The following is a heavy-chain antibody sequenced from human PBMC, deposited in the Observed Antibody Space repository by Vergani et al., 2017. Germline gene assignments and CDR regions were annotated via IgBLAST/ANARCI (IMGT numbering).Heavy chain of an antibody. D-gene: IGHD6-19*01. CDR2: IYQSGST. CDR3: ASASGWYGVN. CDR1: GGSISSSNW. V-gene: IGHV4-4*02. Sequence: QVQLQESGPGLVKPSGTLSLTCAVSGGSISSSNWWSWVRQPPGKGLEWIGEIYQSGSTNYNPSLKSRVAISVDKSKKKCDLKLRSVTAADTAGYYCASASGWYGVNWGQGTLVTVSS. J-gene: IGHJ4*02.